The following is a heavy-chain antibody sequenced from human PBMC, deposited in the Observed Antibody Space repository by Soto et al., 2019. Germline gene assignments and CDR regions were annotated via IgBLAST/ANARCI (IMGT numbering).Heavy chain of an antibody. J-gene: IGHJ6*02. Sequence: GGSLRLSCAASGFTLSGSAMHWVRQASGKGLEWVGRIRSKANSYATAYAASVRGRFTISRDDSKNTAYLQMNSLKTEGTAVYYCTRHDSNYDFWSGSPPRYGMDVWGQGTTVTVSS. CDR3: TRHDSNYDFWSGSPPRYGMDV. CDR1: GFTLSGSA. V-gene: IGHV3-73*01. CDR2: IRSKANSYAT. D-gene: IGHD3-3*01.